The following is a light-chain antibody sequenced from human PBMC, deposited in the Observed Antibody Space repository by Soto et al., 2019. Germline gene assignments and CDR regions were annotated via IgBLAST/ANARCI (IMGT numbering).Light chain of an antibody. V-gene: IGLV1-40*01. CDR1: SSNIGAGYD. Sequence: QSVLTQPPSVSGAPGQRVTISCTGSSSNIGAGYDVHWYLQLPGTAPKLLIYGKNNRPSGVPDRFSGSKSGTSASLAITGLQAEAEGDYYCQSYHSSLSAYVVFGGGTKVTVL. CDR3: QSYHSSLSAYVV. J-gene: IGLJ2*01. CDR2: GKN.